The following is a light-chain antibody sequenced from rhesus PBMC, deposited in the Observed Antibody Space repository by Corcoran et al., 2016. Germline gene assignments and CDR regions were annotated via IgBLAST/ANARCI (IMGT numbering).Light chain of an antibody. Sequence: DIQMTQSPSSLSASVGDTVTITCRASQGISSYLNWFQQKPGKAPKLLIYDASSLESGVPSRFSGSVSGTDFTLTISSLQPEDFAAYYCLQHNSYPLTFGGGTKVEIK. CDR1: QGISSY. V-gene: IGKV1-28*03. CDR2: DAS. J-gene: IGKJ4*01. CDR3: LQHNSYPLT.